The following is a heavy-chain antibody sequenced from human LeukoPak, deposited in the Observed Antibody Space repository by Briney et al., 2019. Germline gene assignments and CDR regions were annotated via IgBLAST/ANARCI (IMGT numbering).Heavy chain of an antibody. D-gene: IGHD3-22*01. CDR3: VEGSNGYFSMDR. CDR2: TNWNDDK. V-gene: IGHV2-5*04. Sequence: SGPTLVKPTQTLTLTCSFSGLSLSTSGVHVGWVRQPPGKALEWLAHTNWNDDKRYNPSLKSRLTITKDTSKNEVVLTMTNMDPVDTATYYCVEGSNGYFSMDRWGQGTLVTVSS. J-gene: IGHJ4*02. CDR1: GLSLSTSGVH.